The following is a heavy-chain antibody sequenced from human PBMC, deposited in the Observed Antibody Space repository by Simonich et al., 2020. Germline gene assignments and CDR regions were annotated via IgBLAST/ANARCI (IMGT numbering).Heavy chain of an antibody. J-gene: IGHJ4*02. CDR3: ASSKLATIDY. CDR1: GYTFTGYY. Sequence: QVQLVQSGAEVKKPGASVKVSCKASGYTFTGYYMHWVRQAPGQGLEWMGWINPNSGGTNYAPKVQGRVTMTRDTSISTAYMELSRLRSDDTAVYYCASSKLATIDYWGQGTLVTVSS. V-gene: IGHV1-2*02. CDR2: INPNSGGT. D-gene: IGHD5-12*01.